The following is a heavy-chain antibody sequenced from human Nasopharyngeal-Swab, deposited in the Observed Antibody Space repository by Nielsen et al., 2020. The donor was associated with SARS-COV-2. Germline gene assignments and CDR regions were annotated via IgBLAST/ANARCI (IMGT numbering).Heavy chain of an antibody. CDR3: ARGRTSLHYGGNPELDY. Sequence: WVRQAPGQGLEWMGRINPNSGGTNYAQKFQGWVTMTRDTSISTAYMELSRLRSDDTAVYYCARGRTSLHYGGNPELDYWGQGTLVTVSS. J-gene: IGHJ4*02. V-gene: IGHV1-2*04. D-gene: IGHD4-23*01. CDR2: INPNSGGT.